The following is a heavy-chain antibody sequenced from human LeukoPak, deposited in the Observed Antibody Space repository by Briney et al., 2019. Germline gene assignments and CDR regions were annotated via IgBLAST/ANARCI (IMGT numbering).Heavy chain of an antibody. Sequence: PGRSLRLSCAASGFAFSSYGMHWVRQAPGKGLEWVSSISSSSSYIYYADSVKGRFTISRDNAKNSLYLQMNSLRAEDTAVYYCARGAPMVRGVIEPPYFDIWGQGTMVTVSS. CDR2: ISSSSSYI. D-gene: IGHD3-10*01. CDR1: GFAFSSYG. V-gene: IGHV3-21*01. CDR3: ARGAPMVRGVIEPPYFDI. J-gene: IGHJ3*02.